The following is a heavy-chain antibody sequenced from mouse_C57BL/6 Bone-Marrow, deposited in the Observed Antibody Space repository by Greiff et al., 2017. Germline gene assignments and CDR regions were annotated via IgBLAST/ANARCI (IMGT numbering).Heavy chain of an antibody. CDR2: IDPENGDT. CDR3: TTGLYGSSPYWYFDV. D-gene: IGHD1-1*01. V-gene: IGHV14-4*01. CDR1: GFNIKDDY. Sequence: EVMLVESGAELVRPGASVKLSCTASGFNIKDDYMHWVKQRPEQGLEWIGWIDPENGDTEYASKFQGKATITADTSSNTAYLQLSSLPSEDTAVYYCTTGLYGSSPYWYFDVWGTGTTVTVSS. J-gene: IGHJ1*03.